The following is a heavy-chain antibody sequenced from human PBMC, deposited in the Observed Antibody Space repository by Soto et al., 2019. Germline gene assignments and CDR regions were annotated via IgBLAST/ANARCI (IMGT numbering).Heavy chain of an antibody. CDR1: GFTFSSYG. Sequence: PGGSLRLSCAASGFTFSSYGMHWVRQAPGKGLEWVAVIWYDGSNKYYADSVKGRFTISRDNSKNTLYLQMNSLRAEDTAVYYCARDMWVYCGGDCPFDYWGQGTLVTVSS. CDR2: IWYDGSNK. CDR3: ARDMWVYCGGDCPFDY. J-gene: IGHJ4*02. D-gene: IGHD2-21*02. V-gene: IGHV3-33*01.